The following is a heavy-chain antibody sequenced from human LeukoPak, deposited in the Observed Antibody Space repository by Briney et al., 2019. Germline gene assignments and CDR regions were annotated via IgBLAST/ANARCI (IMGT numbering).Heavy chain of an antibody. J-gene: IGHJ4*02. CDR2: ISGSGGST. CDR1: GFTFSTYA. D-gene: IGHD1-26*01. CDR3: AKVGVTGWYFDY. Sequence: PGGSLRLSCAASGFTFSTYAMSWVRQAPGKGLEWVSGISGSGGSTYYADSLEGRFTISRDNSKNTLYLQVNSLRAEDMAVYYCAKVGVTGWYFDYWGQGALVTVSS. V-gene: IGHV3-23*01.